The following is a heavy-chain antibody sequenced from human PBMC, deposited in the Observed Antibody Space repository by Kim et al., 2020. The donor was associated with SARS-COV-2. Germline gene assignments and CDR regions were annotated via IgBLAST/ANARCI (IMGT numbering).Heavy chain of an antibody. CDR3: ARGPGAVYDGYFDY. J-gene: IGHJ4*02. V-gene: IGHV3-11*06. D-gene: IGHD2-8*01. Sequence: YADSVKGRFTISRDNAKNSLYLQMSSLRADDTAVYYCARGPGAVYDGYFDYGGQGTLVTVSS.